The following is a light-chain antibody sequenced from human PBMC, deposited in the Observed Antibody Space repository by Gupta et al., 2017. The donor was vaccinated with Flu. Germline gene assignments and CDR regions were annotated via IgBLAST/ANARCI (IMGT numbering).Light chain of an antibody. V-gene: IGKV3-11*01. CDR1: QSVSNF. CDR2: DAS. Sequence: EIVLTQSPATLSLSPGERASLSCRASQSVSNFLAWYQHKPGQAPRLLIYDASNRATGIPDRFSGSGSGTDFTLTISSLEPEDSAVYYCQQRRDLLTFGGGTRVQIK. CDR3: QQRRDLLT. J-gene: IGKJ4*01.